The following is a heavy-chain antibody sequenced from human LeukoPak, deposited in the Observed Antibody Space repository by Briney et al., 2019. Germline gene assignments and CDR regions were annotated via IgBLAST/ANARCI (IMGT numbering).Heavy chain of an antibody. CDR1: GFTLSTYG. Sequence: GRSLRLSCAASGFTLSTYGMHWVRQAPGKGLEWVAVISSDGSNKFYADSVKGRFTISRDGSKNTLYLQMNSMRPDDTVVYFCAKPQVTANWYYFHYWGQGTLVTVSS. CDR2: ISSDGSNK. CDR3: AKPQVTANWYYFHY. J-gene: IGHJ4*02. V-gene: IGHV3-30*18. D-gene: IGHD2-21*02.